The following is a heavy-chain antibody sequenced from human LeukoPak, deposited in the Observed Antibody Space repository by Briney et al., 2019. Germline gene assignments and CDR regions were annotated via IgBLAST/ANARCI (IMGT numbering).Heavy chain of an antibody. CDR1: GFTFSSYG. CDR2: ISYDGSNE. V-gene: IGHV3-30*18. D-gene: IGHD5-18*01. J-gene: IGHJ4*02. CDR3: AKDKIEYRDYYFDY. Sequence: PGRSLRLSCAASGFTFSSYGMHWVRQAPGKGLEWVAVISYDGSNEYYADSVKGRFTISRDNSKSTLYLQMNSLRAEDTAVYYCAKDKIEYRDYYFDYWGQGTLVTVSS.